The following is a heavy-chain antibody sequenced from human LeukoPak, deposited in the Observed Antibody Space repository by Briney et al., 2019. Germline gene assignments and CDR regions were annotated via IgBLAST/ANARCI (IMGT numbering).Heavy chain of an antibody. J-gene: IGHJ4*02. V-gene: IGHV1-2*02. CDR3: ARESLGGLKYFDD. CDR1: GYTFTAYY. Sequence: GASVKVSCKASGYTFTAYYMHWVRQAPGQGLEWIGCIGPTGNTVYVQKFQGRVTVTRDTSNNTVYMEVNSLRSDDTAVYSCARESLGGLKYFDDWGQGTLVTVSS. D-gene: IGHD3-16*01. CDR2: IGPTGNT.